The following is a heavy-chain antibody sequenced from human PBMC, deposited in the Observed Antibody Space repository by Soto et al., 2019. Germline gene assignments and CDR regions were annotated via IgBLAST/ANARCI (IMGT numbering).Heavy chain of an antibody. CDR2: ISYDGSNK. Sequence: QVQLVESGGGVVQPGRSLRLSCAASGFTFSSYGMHWVRQAPGKGLEWVAVISYDGSNKYCADSVKGRFTISRDNSKNTLYLQMNSLRAEDTAVYYCAKGTSFGVVIPYYFDYWGQGTLVTVSS. J-gene: IGHJ4*02. CDR1: GFTFSSYG. V-gene: IGHV3-30*18. CDR3: AKGTSFGVVIPYYFDY. D-gene: IGHD3-3*01.